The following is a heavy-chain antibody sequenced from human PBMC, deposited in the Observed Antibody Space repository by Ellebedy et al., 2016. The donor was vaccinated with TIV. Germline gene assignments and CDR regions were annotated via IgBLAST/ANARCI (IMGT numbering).Heavy chain of an antibody. CDR2: ISSNGRHI. D-gene: IGHD2-15*01. CDR1: GFIFSTYT. Sequence: GESLKISCAASGFIFSTYTMNWVRQAPGKGLEWVSSISSNGRHIYYADSVRARFAISRDNAGGSLGLQMTSLRAEDTALYYCAREFDIGQPSAFDYWGQGILVTVSS. V-gene: IGHV3-21*01. CDR3: AREFDIGQPSAFDY. J-gene: IGHJ4*02.